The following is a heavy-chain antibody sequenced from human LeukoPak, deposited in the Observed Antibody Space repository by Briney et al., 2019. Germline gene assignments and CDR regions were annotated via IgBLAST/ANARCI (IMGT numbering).Heavy chain of an antibody. J-gene: IGHJ6*03. Sequence: ASVKVSCKASGYTFTGYYMHWVRQAPGQGLEWMGWINPNSGGTNYAQKFQGRVTMTRDTSISIAYMELSRLRSDDTAVYYCAKDSYGYEGHYYYYMDVWGKGTTVTVSS. V-gene: IGHV1-2*02. CDR1: GYTFTGYY. D-gene: IGHD5-18*01. CDR3: AKDSYGYEGHYYYYMDV. CDR2: INPNSGGT.